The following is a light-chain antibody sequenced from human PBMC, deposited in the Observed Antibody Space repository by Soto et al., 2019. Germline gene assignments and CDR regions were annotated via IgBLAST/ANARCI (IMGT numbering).Light chain of an antibody. CDR2: DAS. CDR3: QQYSNWPPYT. Sequence: EIVMTQSPATLSVSPWERATLSCRASQSVSSKLAWYQQKPGQAPRRLIYDASTRATGIPARFSGRGSGTEFALPIASLQSEDFAFYYCQQYSNWPPYTFGPGTKLEIQ. J-gene: IGKJ2*01. V-gene: IGKV3-15*01. CDR1: QSVSSK.